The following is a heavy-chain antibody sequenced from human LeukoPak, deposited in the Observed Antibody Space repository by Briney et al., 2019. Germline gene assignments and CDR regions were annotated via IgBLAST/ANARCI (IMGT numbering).Heavy chain of an antibody. V-gene: IGHV3-7*01. D-gene: IGHD6-13*01. CDR2: MNQDGSAK. Sequence: PGGSLRLSCAASGFTFSDSWMSWVRQAPGKGLEWVANMNQDGSAKGYVDSVKGRFTISRDNAKNSLYLQMNSLRAEDTAMYYCARDSAGNDYWGQGTLVTVSS. J-gene: IGHJ4*02. CDR3: ARDSAGNDY. CDR1: GFTFSDSW.